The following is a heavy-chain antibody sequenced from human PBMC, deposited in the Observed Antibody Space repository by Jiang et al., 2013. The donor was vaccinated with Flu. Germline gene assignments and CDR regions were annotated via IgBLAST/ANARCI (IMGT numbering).Heavy chain of an antibody. D-gene: IGHD3-22*01. J-gene: IGHJ4*02. Sequence: GQGLEWMGWISAYNGNTNYAQKLQGRVTMTTDTSTTTAYMELRSLRSDDTAVYYCARGGTYYYDSRGHDYWGQGTLVTVSS. CDR2: ISAYNGNT. V-gene: IGHV1-18*01. CDR3: ARGGTYYYDSRGHDY.